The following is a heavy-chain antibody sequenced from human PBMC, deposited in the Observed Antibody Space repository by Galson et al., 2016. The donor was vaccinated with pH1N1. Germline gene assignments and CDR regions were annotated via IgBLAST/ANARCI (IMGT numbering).Heavy chain of an antibody. CDR1: GYKFTTYW. Sequence: QSGAEVKKPGESLKISCEVFGYKFTTYWIGWVRQMPGKGPEWMGIIYPDDSDTRYNPAFQGQVTISVDKSINTAYLQWNSLKASDTAIYYCARGLLSGFDPWGQGTLVIVSS. J-gene: IGHJ5*02. CDR2: IYPDDSDT. CDR3: ARGLLSGFDP. V-gene: IGHV5-51*03. D-gene: IGHD2-21*01.